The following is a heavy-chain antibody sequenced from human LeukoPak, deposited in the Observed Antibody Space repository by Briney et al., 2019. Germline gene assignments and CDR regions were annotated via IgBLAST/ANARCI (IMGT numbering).Heavy chain of an antibody. V-gene: IGHV1-69*13. Sequence: SVKVSCKASGGTFSSYAISWVRQAPGQGLEWMGGIIPIFGTANYAQKFQGRVTITADESTSTAYMELSSLRSEDTAVYYCARSPSGSYPFDYWGQGTLVTVSS. CDR3: ARSPSGSYPFDY. CDR2: IIPIFGTA. CDR1: GGTFSSYA. D-gene: IGHD1-26*01. J-gene: IGHJ4*02.